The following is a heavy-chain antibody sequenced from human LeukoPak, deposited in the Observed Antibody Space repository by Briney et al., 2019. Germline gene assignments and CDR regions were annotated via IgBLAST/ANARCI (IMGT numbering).Heavy chain of an antibody. CDR3: VRDGMGTIPYEP. CDR2: IKPDGSET. J-gene: IGHJ5*01. CDR1: GFTFSNYW. Sequence: GGSLRLSRAGSGFTFSNYWMNWVRQAPGKGLVWVSHIKPDGSETSHADSVMGRFIVSRDNAKNTLFLQISSLKDEDTAVYYCVRDGMGTIPYEPCGPGALGSVSS. V-gene: IGHV3-74*01. D-gene: IGHD1-7*01.